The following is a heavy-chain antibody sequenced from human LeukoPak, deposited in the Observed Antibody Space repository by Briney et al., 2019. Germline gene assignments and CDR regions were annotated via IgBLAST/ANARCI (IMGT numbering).Heavy chain of an antibody. J-gene: IGHJ4*02. CDR3: LRSSGIYWDAPFDY. CDR2: IRDNDFST. CDR1: RLIFRTYA. D-gene: IGHD6-19*01. Sequence: GGSLRLSCRASRLIFRTYAWSWVRQAPGKGLEWVSGIRDNDFSTYYADSVKGRFTISRDNSKNTVYLQMNSLRAEDTAVYYCLRSSGIYWDAPFDYWGQGPLVTVSS. V-gene: IGHV3-23*01.